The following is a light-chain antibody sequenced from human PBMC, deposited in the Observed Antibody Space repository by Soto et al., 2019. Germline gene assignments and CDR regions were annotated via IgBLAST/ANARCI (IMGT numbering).Light chain of an antibody. J-gene: IGLJ2*01. CDR3: SSYSSSSTSVL. Sequence: QSALTQPASVSGSPGQSITISCTGTSSDVGGYDFVSWYQQYPGKAPKLVIYDVNNRPSGGSNRFSGSKSGNTASMTVSGLQAEDEADYYCSSYSSSSTSVLFGGGTKLTVL. V-gene: IGLV2-14*01. CDR1: SSDVGGYDF. CDR2: DVN.